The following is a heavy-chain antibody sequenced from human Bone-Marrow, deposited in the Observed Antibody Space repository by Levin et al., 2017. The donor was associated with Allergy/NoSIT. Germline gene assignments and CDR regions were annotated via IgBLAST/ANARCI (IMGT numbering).Heavy chain of an antibody. Sequence: GESLKISCRGSGYNFARYWIAWVRQRPGKGLEWMGIIHPADSHATYSPPFQGQVDFSVDKSINTAYLQWGSLRASDSDIYYCRGRGDAVSGGGDCWWFDPWGRGTQVTVSS. CDR3: RGRGDAVSGGGDCWWFDP. D-gene: IGHD2-21*02. CDR1: GYNFARYW. V-gene: IGHV5-51*06. J-gene: IGHJ5*02. CDR2: IHPADSHA.